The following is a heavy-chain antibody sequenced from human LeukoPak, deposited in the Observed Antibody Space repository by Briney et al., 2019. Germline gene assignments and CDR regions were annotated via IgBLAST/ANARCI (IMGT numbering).Heavy chain of an antibody. Sequence: PGGSLRLSCAASGFTVSSNYMNWVRQAPGKGLEWVSVIYSGGSTYYADSVKGRFTISRDNSKNTLYLQMNSLRAEDTAVYYCARGDSNYGPYYFDYWGQGTLVTVSS. CDR2: IYSGGST. CDR1: GFTVSSNY. J-gene: IGHJ4*02. V-gene: IGHV3-53*01. CDR3: ARGDSNYGPYYFDY. D-gene: IGHD4-11*01.